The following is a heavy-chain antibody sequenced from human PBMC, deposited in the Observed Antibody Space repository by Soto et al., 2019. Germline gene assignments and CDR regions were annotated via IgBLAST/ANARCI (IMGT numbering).Heavy chain of an antibody. CDR3: AGTRGYCSGGSRPTVLDY. J-gene: IGHJ4*02. CDR2: IYYSGST. V-gene: IGHV4-59*01. D-gene: IGHD2-15*01. Sequence: SDTLSLTCTVSGGSISSYYWSWIRQPPGKGLECIGYIYYSGSTNYSPSLKSRVTMSVDTSKNQFSLKLSSVTAADTAVYYCAGTRGYCSGGSRPTVLDYWGQGTLVTVSS. CDR1: GGSISSYY.